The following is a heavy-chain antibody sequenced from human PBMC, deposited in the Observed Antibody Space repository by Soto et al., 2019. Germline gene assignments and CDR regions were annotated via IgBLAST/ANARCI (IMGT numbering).Heavy chain of an antibody. CDR2: IKQDGSEK. J-gene: IGHJ6*03. D-gene: IGHD5-12*01. CDR3: AREVATIINYYYYMDV. V-gene: IGHV3-7*01. CDR1: GFTFSSYW. Sequence: GGSLRLSCAASGFTFSSYWMSWVRQAPGKGLEWVANIKQDGSEKYYVDSVKGRFTISRDNAKNSLYLQMNSLRAEDTAVYYCAREVATIINYYYYMDVWGKGTTVTVSS.